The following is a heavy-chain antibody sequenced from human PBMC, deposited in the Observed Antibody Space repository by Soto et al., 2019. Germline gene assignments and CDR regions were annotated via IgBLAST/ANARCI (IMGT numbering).Heavy chain of an antibody. D-gene: IGHD5-12*01. CDR3: ARHNSGYDTFFDY. CDR2: VYYSGTT. J-gene: IGHJ4*02. CDR1: GGSISTYY. V-gene: IGHV4-59*08. Sequence: QVQLLESGPGLVKPSETLSLTCTVSGGSISTYYWSCVRQPPGKGLEWIGYVYYSGTTDYNPSLRSRVTTSVDTSRNQFSLKLSSVTATDTAIYYGARHNSGYDTFFDYWGQGTLVTVSS.